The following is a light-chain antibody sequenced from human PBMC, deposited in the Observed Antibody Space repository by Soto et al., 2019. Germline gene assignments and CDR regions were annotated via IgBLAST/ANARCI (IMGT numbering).Light chain of an antibody. J-gene: IGKJ1*01. V-gene: IGKV3-20*01. Sequence: VMTQSPVTLSVSPGERATFFCRASESVNSAYLAWYQHRPAQAPRLLIYGASSRATGVPDRFSGSGSGTEFTLTITRLEPADFALYYCQQYGYSPWTFGLGTKVEIK. CDR3: QQYGYSPWT. CDR2: GAS. CDR1: ESVNSAY.